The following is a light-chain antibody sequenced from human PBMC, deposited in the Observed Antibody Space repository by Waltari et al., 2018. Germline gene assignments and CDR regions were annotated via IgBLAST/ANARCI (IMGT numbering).Light chain of an antibody. CDR3: QQYSNWPRG. CDR1: QSVSSN. CDR2: GAS. J-gene: IGKJ3*01. Sequence: EIVMTQSPATLSVSPGERATLSCRASQSVSSNLAWYQQKPGQAPRLLIYGASTRATGIPARFSGSGSGTEFTLTISSLQSEDFAVYYCQQYSNWPRGFGRGTKVDIK. V-gene: IGKV3-15*01.